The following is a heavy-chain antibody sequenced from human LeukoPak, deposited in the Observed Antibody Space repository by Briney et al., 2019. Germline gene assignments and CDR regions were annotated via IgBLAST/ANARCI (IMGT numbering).Heavy chain of an antibody. J-gene: IGHJ4*02. V-gene: IGHV3-23*01. CDR2: IRSNGETT. CDR1: GFTFSSIA. D-gene: IGHD1-1*01. CDR3: AKGQELDDGVFDS. Sequence: GGSLRLSCAASGFTFSSIAITWVRQAPGKGLEWVSTIRSNGETTYNADSVKGRFTISRDNSKKPLYLQLNRLRVEDTAIYYCAKGQELDDGVFDSWGQGTLVTVSS.